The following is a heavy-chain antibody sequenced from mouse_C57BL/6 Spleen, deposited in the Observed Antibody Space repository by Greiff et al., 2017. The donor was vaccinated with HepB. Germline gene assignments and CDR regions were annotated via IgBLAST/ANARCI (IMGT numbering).Heavy chain of an antibody. CDR2: IHPNSGST. V-gene: IGHV1-64*01. Sequence: QVQLQQPGAELVKPGASVKLSCKASGYTFTSYWMHWVKQRPGQGLEWIGMIHPNSGSTNYNEKFKSKATLTVDKSSSTAYMQLSSLTSEDSAVYYCASDVRRDYAIDYWGQGTLVTVSS. D-gene: IGHD1-2*01. CDR1: GYTFTSYW. J-gene: IGHJ4*01. CDR3: ASDVRRDYAIDY.